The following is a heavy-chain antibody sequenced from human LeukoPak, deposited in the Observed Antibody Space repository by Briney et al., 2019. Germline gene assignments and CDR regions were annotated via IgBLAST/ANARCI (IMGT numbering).Heavy chain of an antibody. CDR1: GYTFTSYG. Sequence: AASVKVSCKASGYTFTSYGISWVRQAPGQGLEWMGWINGYNGNTNYAQKFQGRITMTTDTYTSTAYMELRSLRSDDTAVYYCGRADSSGYQRQFGYWGQGTLVTVSS. D-gene: IGHD3-22*01. CDR3: GRADSSGYQRQFGY. V-gene: IGHV1-18*01. J-gene: IGHJ4*02. CDR2: INGYNGNT.